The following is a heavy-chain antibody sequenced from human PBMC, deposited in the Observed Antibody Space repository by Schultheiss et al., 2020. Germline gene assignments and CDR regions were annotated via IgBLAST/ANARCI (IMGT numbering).Heavy chain of an antibody. V-gene: IGHV4-61*01. CDR2: KSYSGST. CDR3: ARGPRYCSGGSCYSRFEGAFDI. D-gene: IGHD2-15*01. CDR1: GGSVSSGSYY. Sequence: SETLSLTCTVSGGSVSSGSYYWSWIRQPPGKGLEWIGYKSYSGSTNHNAALKSRVTMSVDTSNNQFSLTLISVTAADTAVYYCARGPRYCSGGSCYSRFEGAFDIWGQGTMVTVSS. J-gene: IGHJ3*02.